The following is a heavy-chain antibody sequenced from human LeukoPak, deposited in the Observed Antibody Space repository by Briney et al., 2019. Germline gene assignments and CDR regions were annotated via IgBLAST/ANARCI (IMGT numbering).Heavy chain of an antibody. CDR1: GYTFTSYG. D-gene: IGHD2-2*01. CDR3: ARDGGGGDCSSTSCRPFDY. J-gene: IGHJ4*02. V-gene: IGHV1-18*01. CDR2: ISTYNGNT. Sequence: ASVKVSCKASGYTFTSYGISWVRQAPGQGLEWMGWISTYNGNTNYAQNLQGRVTMTTDTSTSTTYMELRSLRSDDTAVYYCARDGGGGDCSSTSCRPFDYWGQGTLVTVSS.